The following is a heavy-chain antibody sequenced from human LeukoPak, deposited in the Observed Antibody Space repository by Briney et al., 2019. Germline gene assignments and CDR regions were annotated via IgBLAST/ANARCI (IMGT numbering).Heavy chain of an antibody. D-gene: IGHD3-22*01. Sequence: EASVKVSCKASGYTFTGYYMHWVRQAPGQGLEWMGIINPSGGSTSYAQKFQGRVTMTRDTSTSTVYMELSSLRSEDTAVYYCARIDSSGYYDYWGQGTLVTVSS. J-gene: IGHJ4*02. CDR1: GYTFTGYY. CDR3: ARIDSSGYYDY. V-gene: IGHV1-46*01. CDR2: INPSGGST.